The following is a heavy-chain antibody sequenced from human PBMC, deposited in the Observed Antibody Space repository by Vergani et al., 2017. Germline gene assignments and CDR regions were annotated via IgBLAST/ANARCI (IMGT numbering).Heavy chain of an antibody. CDR3: AGDSPITIFGIDDY. V-gene: IGHV3-48*03. J-gene: IGHJ4*02. CDR1: GFTFSSYE. Sequence: EVQLVESGGGLVRPGGSLRLSCAASGFTFSSYEMNWVRQAPGKGLEWVSYISSSGSTIYYADSVKGRFTISRDNAKNSLYLQMNSLRAEDTAVYYCAGDSPITIFGIDDYWGQGTLVTVSS. D-gene: IGHD3-3*01. CDR2: ISSSGSTI.